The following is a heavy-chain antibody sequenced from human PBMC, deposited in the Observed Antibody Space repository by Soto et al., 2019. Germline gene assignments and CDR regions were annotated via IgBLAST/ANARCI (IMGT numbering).Heavy chain of an antibody. CDR3: AIGARYCTNGVCCPFDY. CDR2: INAGNGNT. Sequence: QVQLVQSGAEVKKPGASVKVSCKASGYTFTSYAMHWVRQAPGQRLEWMGWINAGNGNTKYSQKFQGRVTITRDTSACTAYMELSSLRSEDTAVYYCAIGARYCTNGVCCPFDYWGQGTLVTVSS. D-gene: IGHD2-8*01. CDR1: GYTFTSYA. J-gene: IGHJ4*02. V-gene: IGHV1-3*01.